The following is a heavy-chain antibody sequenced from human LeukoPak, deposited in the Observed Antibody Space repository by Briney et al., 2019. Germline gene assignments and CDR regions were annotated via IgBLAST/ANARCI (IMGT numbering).Heavy chain of an antibody. J-gene: IGHJ4*02. Sequence: ASVRVSCRASGYTFTDRYILWVPEAPGRGLECMGRLHPHSGDTNSAQKFQGRVSMTRHTSMNTVYMELSGLTCNVTAEDYSVYYCPRSVISDYTFDYWGQGTLVTVSS. CDR3: VYYCPRSVISDYTFDY. V-gene: IGHV1-2*06. D-gene: IGHD5/OR15-5a*01. CDR2: LHPHSGDT. CDR1: GYTFTDRY.